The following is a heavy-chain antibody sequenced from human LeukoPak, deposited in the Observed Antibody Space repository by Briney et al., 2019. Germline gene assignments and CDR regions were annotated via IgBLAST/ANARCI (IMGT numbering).Heavy chain of an antibody. CDR3: ARGRRLGYCSSTSCYRPRYYYYYMDV. V-gene: IGHV1-18*01. CDR1: GYTFTNYG. Sequence: ASVKVSCKASGYTFTNYGISWVRQAPGQGLEWMGWITNYNGNTNYAQKFQGRVTMATDTSTSTAYMELSSLRSEDTAVYYCARGRRLGYCSSTSCYRPRYYYYYMDVWGKGTTVTVSS. D-gene: IGHD2-2*01. CDR2: ITNYNGNT. J-gene: IGHJ6*03.